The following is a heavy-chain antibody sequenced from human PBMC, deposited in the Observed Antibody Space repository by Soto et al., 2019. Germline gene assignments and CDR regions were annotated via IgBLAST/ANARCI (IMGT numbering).Heavy chain of an antibody. V-gene: IGHV3-11*01. CDR2: ISSSGSTI. Sequence: GGSLRLSCAASVFTFGDYYMSWIRQAPGKGLEWVSYISSSGSTIYYANSVKGRFTISRDNAKNSLYLQMNSLRAEDTAVYYCARERIDTITIFGVDPDAFDIWGQGTMVTVSS. CDR1: VFTFGDYY. CDR3: ARERIDTITIFGVDPDAFDI. D-gene: IGHD3-3*01. J-gene: IGHJ3*02.